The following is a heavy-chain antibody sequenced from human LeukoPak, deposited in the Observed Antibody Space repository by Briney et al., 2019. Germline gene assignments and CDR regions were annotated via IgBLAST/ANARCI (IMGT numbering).Heavy chain of an antibody. Sequence: GGSLRLSCAASGFTFSSYGMHWVRQAPGEGLEWVAFIRSDGSNNYYAGSVKGRFTISRDNSKNMVYLQMNSLRVEVTAVYYCVKDQQELVFDYWGQGTLVTVSS. CDR3: VKDQQELVFDY. J-gene: IGHJ4*02. CDR2: IRSDGSNN. CDR1: GFTFSSYG. D-gene: IGHD6-13*01. V-gene: IGHV3-30*02.